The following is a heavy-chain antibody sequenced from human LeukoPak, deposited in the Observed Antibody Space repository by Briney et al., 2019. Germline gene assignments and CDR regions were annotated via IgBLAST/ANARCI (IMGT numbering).Heavy chain of an antibody. CDR2: IIPIFGTA. CDR3: ARLVGVASHLHPDRRSSVTSSVEDY. D-gene: IGHD2-2*01. CDR1: GGTFISYA. V-gene: IGHV1-69*01. J-gene: IGHJ4*02. Sequence: SVKVSCKASGGTFISYAISWVRQAPGQGLEWMGGIIPIFGTANYAQKFQGRVTITADESTSTAYMELSSLRSEDTAVYYCARLVGVASHLHPDRRSSVTSSVEDYWGQGTLVTVSS.